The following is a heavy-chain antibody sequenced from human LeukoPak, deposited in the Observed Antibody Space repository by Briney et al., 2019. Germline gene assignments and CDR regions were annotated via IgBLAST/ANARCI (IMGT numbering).Heavy chain of an antibody. Sequence: GGSLRLSCTASGFTFTSFAMSWVRQAPGKGLEWVSSITGSGGSTFYAASVEGRFTISRDNSKNTLYLQMKSLRAEDTAVYFCAKDQSPGIIMNWFDPWGQGTLVTVSS. CDR2: ITGSGGST. CDR3: AKDQSPGIIMNWFDP. CDR1: GFTFTSFA. V-gene: IGHV3-23*01. J-gene: IGHJ5*02. D-gene: IGHD1-14*01.